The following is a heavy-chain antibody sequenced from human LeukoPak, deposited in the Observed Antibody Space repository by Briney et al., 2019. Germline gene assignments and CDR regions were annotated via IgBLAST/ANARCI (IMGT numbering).Heavy chain of an antibody. CDR2: IYYSGST. D-gene: IGHD6-6*01. V-gene: IGHV4-39*01. Sequence: PSETLSLTCTVSGGSISSSSYYWGWIRQPPGKGLEWIGSIYYSGSTYYNPSLKSRVTISVGKSQNQFSLKLSSATAADPAVYYCARCIAARCYYFDFWGQGTLVTVSS. J-gene: IGHJ4*02. CDR3: ARCIAARCYYFDF. CDR1: GGSISSSSYY.